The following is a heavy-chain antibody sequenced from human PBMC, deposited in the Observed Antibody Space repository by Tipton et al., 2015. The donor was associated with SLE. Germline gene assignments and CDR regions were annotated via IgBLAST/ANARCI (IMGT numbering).Heavy chain of an antibody. Sequence: VQLVQSGAEVKKPGASVKVACSSSGYTFSDFHIHWVRQAPGQGLEWMGRISPSDGGTRYAQKVQGRVTMTRDKSSSTVYMELSSLRSDDTAVYYCARHGGATPFDPWGQGTLVTVSS. CDR2: ISPSDGGT. V-gene: IGHV1-2*06. CDR3: ARHGGATPFDP. CDR1: GYTFSDFH. D-gene: IGHD4/OR15-4a*01. J-gene: IGHJ5*02.